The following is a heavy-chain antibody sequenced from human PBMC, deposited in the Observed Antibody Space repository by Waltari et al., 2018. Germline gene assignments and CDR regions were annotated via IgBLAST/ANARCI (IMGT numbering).Heavy chain of an antibody. CDR2: IYYSGST. CDR1: GGSISSSSYS. CDR3: ARPGAYDFWEGDNYYGMDV. D-gene: IGHD3-3*01. V-gene: IGHV4-39*01. Sequence: QLQLQESGPGLVKPSEPLSLTCTVSGGSISSSSYSWGWIRQTPGKGLEWIGSIYYSGSTYYNPSLKSRVTISVDTSKNQFSLKLSSVTAADTAVYYCARPGAYDFWEGDNYYGMDVWGQGTTVTVSS. J-gene: IGHJ6*02.